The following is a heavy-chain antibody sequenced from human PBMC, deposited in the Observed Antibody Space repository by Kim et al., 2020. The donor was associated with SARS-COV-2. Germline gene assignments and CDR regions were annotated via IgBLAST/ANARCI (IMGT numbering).Heavy chain of an antibody. Sequence: GGSLRLSCAASGFSFSNYDMHWVRQVIGKGLEWVSAIATPGAPYYPGPLKGRFTISRENAKNPLYLQLTTLRAGATAVYYCPRGARDCIIPSCSPRDVWG. V-gene: IGHV3-13*05. J-gene: IGHJ6*01. D-gene: IGHD2-21*01. CDR3: PRGARDCIIPSCSPRDV. CDR2: IATPGAP. CDR1: GFSFSNYD.